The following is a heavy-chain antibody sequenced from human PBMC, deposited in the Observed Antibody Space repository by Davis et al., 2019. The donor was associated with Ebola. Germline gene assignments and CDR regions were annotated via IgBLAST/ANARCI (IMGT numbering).Heavy chain of an antibody. Sequence: PSETLSLTCTVSGGSISSGGYYWSWIRQHPGKGLEWIGYIYYSGSTYYNPSLKSRVTISVDTSKNQFSLKLSSVTAADTAVYYCARARRAEGAFDIWGQGTMVTVSS. CDR3: ARARRAEGAFDI. V-gene: IGHV4-31*03. D-gene: IGHD6-13*01. CDR1: GGSISSGGYY. J-gene: IGHJ3*02. CDR2: IYYSGST.